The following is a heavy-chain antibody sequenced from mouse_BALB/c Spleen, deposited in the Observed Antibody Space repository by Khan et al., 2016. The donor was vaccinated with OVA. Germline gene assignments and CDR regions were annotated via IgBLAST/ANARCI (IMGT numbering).Heavy chain of an antibody. CDR3: AKNYASLFAY. Sequence: QVQLKESGPELVKPGASVKMSCKASGYIFTDYVINWVKQRTGQGLEWIGEIYPGSGSTYYTEKFKGKATLTADKSSNTAYMQLSNLTSEDSAVDFCAKNYASLFAYWGQGTLVTVSA. V-gene: IGHV1-77*01. CDR1: GYIFTDYV. D-gene: IGHD1-1*02. CDR2: IYPGSGST. J-gene: IGHJ3*01.